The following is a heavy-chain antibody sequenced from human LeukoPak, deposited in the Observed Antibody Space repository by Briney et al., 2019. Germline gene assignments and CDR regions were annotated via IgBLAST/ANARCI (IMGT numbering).Heavy chain of an antibody. D-gene: IGHD5-12*01. CDR3: ARDLDGYRSGNGA. Sequence: LSCSAYRFTFNNYWWHWDRQAPGQGLMWLSRINTDGSSTDYADSVKGRFTISRDNAKNTLYLQMNSLRAEDTAVYYCARDLDGYRSGNGAWGQGTLVTVSS. CDR2: INTDGSST. CDR1: RFTFNNYW. J-gene: IGHJ5*02. V-gene: IGHV3-74*01.